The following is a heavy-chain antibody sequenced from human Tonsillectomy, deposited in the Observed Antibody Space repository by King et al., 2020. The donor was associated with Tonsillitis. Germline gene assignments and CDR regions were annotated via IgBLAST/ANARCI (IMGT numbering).Heavy chain of an antibody. Sequence: QVQLQESGPGLVKPSETLSLTCTVSGGSISNYYWNWIRQPPGRGLDWIGRIYTSGSPNYNPSLKSRVTMSVDTSKSQFSLNLSSVTAADTAVYYCAGTVAVAAWFDPWGQGTLVTVSS. V-gene: IGHV4-4*07. D-gene: IGHD6-19*01. CDR2: IYTSGSP. CDR3: AGTVAVAAWFDP. J-gene: IGHJ5*02. CDR1: GGSISNYY.